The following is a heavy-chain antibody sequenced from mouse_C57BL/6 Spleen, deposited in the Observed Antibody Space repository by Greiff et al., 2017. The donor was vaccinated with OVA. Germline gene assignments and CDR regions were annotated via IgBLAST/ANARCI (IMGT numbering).Heavy chain of an antibody. J-gene: IGHJ3*01. Sequence: QVQLQQPGAELVRPGSSVKLSCKASGYTFTSYWMHWVKQRPIQGLEWIGNIDPSDSETHYNQKFKDKATLTVDKSSSTAYMQLSSLTSEDSAVYYCAREFGYGSSYAWFAYWGQGTLVTVSA. V-gene: IGHV1-52*01. CDR2: IDPSDSET. CDR3: AREFGYGSSYAWFAY. CDR1: GYTFTSYW. D-gene: IGHD1-1*01.